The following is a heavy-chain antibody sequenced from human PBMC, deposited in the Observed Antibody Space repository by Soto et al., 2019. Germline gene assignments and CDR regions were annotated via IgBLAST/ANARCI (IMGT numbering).Heavy chain of an antibody. CDR1: GFTFSSYG. CDR2: MWYDGSNK. D-gene: IGHD1-26*01. CDR3: ARDSYGVDY. V-gene: IGHV3-33*01. Sequence: QVQLVESGGGVVQPGRSLRLSCAASGFTFSSYGMHWVRQAPGKGLEWVAVMWYDGSNKYYADSVKGRFTISRDNSKYTLYLQMNSLRAEDRAVYYCARDSYGVDYCGQGSLVTVSS. J-gene: IGHJ4*02.